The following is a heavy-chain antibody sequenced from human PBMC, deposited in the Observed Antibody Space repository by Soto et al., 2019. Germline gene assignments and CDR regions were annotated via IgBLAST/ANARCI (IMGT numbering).Heavy chain of an antibody. Sequence: QARLVESGGGLVEPGGSLRLSCTASGFTFGDFYMMWFRQAPGRGLEWISYITKTGTTIYHADPVKSRFSVYRDNARSSLYLQMNSLRAEDTAVYYCARPNWNSRGGVYNLWGQGTLVTVSS. J-gene: IGHJ4*02. CDR3: ARPNWNSRGGVYNL. V-gene: IGHV3-11*01. D-gene: IGHD3-16*01. CDR1: GFTFGDFY. CDR2: ITKTGTTI.